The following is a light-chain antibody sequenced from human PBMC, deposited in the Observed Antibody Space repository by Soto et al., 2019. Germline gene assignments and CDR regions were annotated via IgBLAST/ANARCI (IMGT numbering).Light chain of an antibody. CDR3: PQYGSSPGT. CDR1: QSVSSSY. J-gene: IGKJ2*01. V-gene: IGKV3-20*01. Sequence: EIVLTQSPGTLSLSPGERATLSCRASQSVSSSYLAWYQQKPGQAPMLLIYGASSRATGIPDRFSGSGSGTDFTLTISRLETEDFAVYYCPQYGSSPGTFGQGTKLEIK. CDR2: GAS.